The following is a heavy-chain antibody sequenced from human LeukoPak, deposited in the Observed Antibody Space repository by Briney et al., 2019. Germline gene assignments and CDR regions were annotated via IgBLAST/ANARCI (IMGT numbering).Heavy chain of an antibody. CDR2: IYYSGST. CDR3: ARAEATYYYGSGSYYYFDY. D-gene: IGHD3-10*01. J-gene: IGHJ4*02. V-gene: IGHV4-30-4*08. Sequence: SETLSLTCTVSGGSISSGDYYWSWIRQPPGKGLEWIGYIYYSGSTYYNPSLKSRVTISVDTPKTQFSLKLSSVTAADTAVYYCARAEATYYYGSGSYYYFDYWGQGTLVTVSS. CDR1: GGSISSGDYY.